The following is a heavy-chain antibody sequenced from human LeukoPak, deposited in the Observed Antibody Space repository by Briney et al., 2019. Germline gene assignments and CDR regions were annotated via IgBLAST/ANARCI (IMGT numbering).Heavy chain of an antibody. Sequence: ASVNVSCKASRYTFTGYYIHWVRQAPGQGLEWMGWINPNSGGKKYAQKFQGRVTMTRDTSITTAYMELSRLRSDDTALYYCAREGYYDSGSYYIVWGQGTLVTVSS. D-gene: IGHD3-10*01. CDR1: RYTFTGYY. CDR2: INPNSGGK. V-gene: IGHV1-2*02. CDR3: AREGYYDSGSYYIV. J-gene: IGHJ4*02.